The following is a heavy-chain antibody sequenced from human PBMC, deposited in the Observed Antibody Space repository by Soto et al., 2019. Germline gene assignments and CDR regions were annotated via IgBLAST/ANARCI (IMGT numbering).Heavy chain of an antibody. CDR3: AKNVVGATGQIDY. Sequence: EVQLLESGGGLVQPGGSLRLSCAASGFTFSSYAMSWVRQAPGKGLEWVSAISGSGGSTYYADSVKGRFTISRDNSKNTLYLQMNSLRSEDTAVYYCAKNVVGATGQIDYWGQGTLVSVSS. J-gene: IGHJ4*02. CDR1: GFTFSSYA. V-gene: IGHV3-23*01. D-gene: IGHD1-26*01. CDR2: ISGSGGST.